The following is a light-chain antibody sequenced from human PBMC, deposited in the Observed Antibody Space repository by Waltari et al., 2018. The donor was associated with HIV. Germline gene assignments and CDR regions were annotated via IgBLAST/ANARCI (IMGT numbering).Light chain of an antibody. CDR3: AAWDDSLNGLWV. CDR2: TYN. V-gene: IGLV1-44*01. CDR1: SANIGRYP. Sequence: QSVLTQPASVSGAPGQRVTSSCTGTSANIGRYPVRCLQLLPETATNLLLYTYNQRPPGVPDRFSGSKSGTSASLAISGLQSEAEADYFCAAWDDSLNGLWVFGGGTKLTVL. J-gene: IGLJ3*02.